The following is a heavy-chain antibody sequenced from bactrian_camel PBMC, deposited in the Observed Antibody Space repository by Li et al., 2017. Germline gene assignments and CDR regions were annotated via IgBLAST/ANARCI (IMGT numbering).Heavy chain of an antibody. CDR1: GFTFSTFG. CDR3: ASGSLGTLGFVY. V-gene: IGHV3S40*01. J-gene: IGHJ4*01. Sequence: VQLVESGGGLVQPGGTLRLSCGASGFTFSTFGMSWIRQALGKGLEWVSSIRGTGVAYYADSVMGRFTISSDNAKNTLYLQMDSLKSEDTALYYCASGSLGTLGFVYWGQGTQVTVS. D-gene: IGHD1*01. CDR2: IRGTGVA.